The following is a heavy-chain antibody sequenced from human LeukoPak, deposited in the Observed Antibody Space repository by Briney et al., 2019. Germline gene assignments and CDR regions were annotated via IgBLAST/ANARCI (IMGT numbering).Heavy chain of an antibody. D-gene: IGHD2-2*01. CDR1: GGSFSGYY. CDR3: ARGRGYCSSTSCYYYYYGMDV. CDR2: INHSGST. V-gene: IGHV4-34*01. Sequence: SETLSLTCAVYGGSFSGYYWSWVRQPPGKGLEWIGEINHSGSTNYNPSLTSRGTISVDTSKNQFSLKLSSVTAADTAVYYCARGRGYCSSTSCYYYYYGMDVWGKGTTVTVSS. J-gene: IGHJ6*04.